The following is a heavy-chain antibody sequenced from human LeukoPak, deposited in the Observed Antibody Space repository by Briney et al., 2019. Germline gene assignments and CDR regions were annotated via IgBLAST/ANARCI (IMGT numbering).Heavy chain of an antibody. J-gene: IGHJ4*02. CDR1: GFSFSDYG. D-gene: IGHD3-10*01. CDR3: AKSSGFGGLFDS. CDR2: MSKDGIKT. Sequence: PGGSLRLSCAAAGFSFSDYGMHWVRQAPGKGLEWVALMSKDGIKTNYADSVKGRFTISRDISKNTLYLQMNSLRAEGTALYFCAKSSGFGGLFDSWGQGTRVTVSS. V-gene: IGHV3-30*18.